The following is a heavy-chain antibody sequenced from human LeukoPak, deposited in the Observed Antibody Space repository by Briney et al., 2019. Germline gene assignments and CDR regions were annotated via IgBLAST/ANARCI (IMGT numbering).Heavy chain of an antibody. CDR1: GGTFSSYA. J-gene: IGHJ4*02. CDR3: ARDESYYGSGSSRTRWGADY. CDR2: IIPIFGTA. Sequence: ASVKVSCKASGGTFSSYAISWVRQAPGQGLEWMGGIIPIFGTANYAQKFQGRVTITADESTSTAYMELSSLRSEDTAVYYCARDESYYGSGSSRTRWGADYWGQGTLVTVSS. D-gene: IGHD3-10*01. V-gene: IGHV1-69*13.